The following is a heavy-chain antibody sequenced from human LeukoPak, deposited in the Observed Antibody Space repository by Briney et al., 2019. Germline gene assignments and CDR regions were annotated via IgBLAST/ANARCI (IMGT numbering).Heavy chain of an antibody. CDR3: ARVLSAADPFDY. CDR1: GGSISSGGYY. Sequence: SETLSLTCTVSGGSISSGGYYWSSIRQPPGKGLEWIGYIYHSGSTYYNPSLKSRVTISVDRSKNQFSLKLSSVTAADTAVYYCARVLSAADPFDYWGQGTLVTVSS. CDR2: IYHSGST. V-gene: IGHV4-30-2*01. J-gene: IGHJ4*02. D-gene: IGHD6-13*01.